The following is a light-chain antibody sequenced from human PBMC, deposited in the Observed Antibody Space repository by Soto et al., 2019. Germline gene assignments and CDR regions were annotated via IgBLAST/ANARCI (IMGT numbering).Light chain of an antibody. Sequence: QSALTQPASVSGSPGQSITISCTGTRSDVGNYDLVSWYQHHPGEAPKLMIYEAIRRPSGISDRFSGSKSGNTASLTISGLQAEDEAHYYCCSYAGSNSWVFGGGTKLTVL. CDR1: RSDVGNYDL. CDR2: EAI. J-gene: IGLJ3*02. CDR3: CSYAGSNSWV. V-gene: IGLV2-23*01.